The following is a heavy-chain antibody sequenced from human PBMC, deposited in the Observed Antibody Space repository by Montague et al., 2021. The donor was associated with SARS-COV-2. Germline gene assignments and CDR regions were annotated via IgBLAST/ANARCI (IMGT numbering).Heavy chain of an antibody. J-gene: IGHJ4*02. CDR1: GGSINNYY. Sequence: SETLSLTCNVSGGSINNYYWSWIRQSSGRGLKWIGYIYYTGSTTRNPSLDSRVTISLDTSRDLVSLELRSLTAADTAVYYCARGGGWKRHFDYWGQGTLVAVSS. V-gene: IGHV4-59*01. D-gene: IGHD4-23*01. CDR2: IYYTGST. CDR3: ARGGGWKRHFDY.